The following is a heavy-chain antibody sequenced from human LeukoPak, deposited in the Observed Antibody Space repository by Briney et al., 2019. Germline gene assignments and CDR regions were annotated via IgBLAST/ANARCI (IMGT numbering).Heavy chain of an antibody. D-gene: IGHD4-17*01. CDR1: GFTFSTYG. V-gene: IGHV3-30*02. CDR3: AKDGDYVVNYYYYMDV. CDR2: IPYDGSNR. Sequence: PGRSLRLSCAASGFTFSTYGMNWVRQAPGKGLEWVAFIPYDGSNRHYVDSVKVRFPISRDNSKNTLDLQMNSLRAEETAVYYCAKDGDYVVNYYYYMDVWGKGTTVSVSS. J-gene: IGHJ6*03.